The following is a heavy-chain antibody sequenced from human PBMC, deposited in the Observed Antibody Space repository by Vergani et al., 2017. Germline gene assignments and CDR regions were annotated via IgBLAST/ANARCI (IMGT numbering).Heavy chain of an antibody. J-gene: IGHJ5*02. CDR2: IYTSGST. CDR1: GGSISSGSYY. CDR3: ARKSPHRDWFDP. V-gene: IGHV4-61*02. Sequence: QVQLQESGPGLVKPSQTLSLTCTVSGGSISSGSYYWSWIRQPAGKGLEWIGRIYTSGSTNYNPSLQSRVTITVDTSKNQFSLKLSAVTAADTAVYYCARKSPHRDWFDPWGQGTLVTVSS.